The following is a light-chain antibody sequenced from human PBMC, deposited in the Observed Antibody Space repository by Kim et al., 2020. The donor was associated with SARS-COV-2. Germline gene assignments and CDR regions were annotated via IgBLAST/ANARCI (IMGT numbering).Light chain of an antibody. Sequence: SPPEERAPLSCSARHIVSSYLAWYQQKPGQAPRLLIYDASSRATGIPARFSGSGSGTDFTLTISSLEPEDFAVYYCQQRSNWPITFGQGTRLEIK. CDR3: QQRSNWPIT. J-gene: IGKJ5*01. CDR1: HIVSSY. CDR2: DAS. V-gene: IGKV3-11*01.